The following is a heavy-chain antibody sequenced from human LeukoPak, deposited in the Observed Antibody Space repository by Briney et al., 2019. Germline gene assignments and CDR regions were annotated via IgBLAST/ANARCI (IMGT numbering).Heavy chain of an antibody. Sequence: SETLSLTCAVSGYSISSGYYWGWIRQPPGKGLEWVGSIYHSGSTYYNPSLKSRVTISVDTSKNQFSLKLSSVTAADTAVYYGARLLGGAWFDPWGQGTLVTVSS. CDR1: GYSISSGYY. V-gene: IGHV4-38-2*01. CDR3: ARLLGGAWFDP. J-gene: IGHJ5*02. CDR2: IYHSGST. D-gene: IGHD3-16*01.